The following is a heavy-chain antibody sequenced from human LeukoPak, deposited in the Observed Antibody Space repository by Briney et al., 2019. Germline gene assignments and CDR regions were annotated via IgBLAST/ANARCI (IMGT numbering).Heavy chain of an antibody. D-gene: IGHD2-2*01. V-gene: IGHV3-7*01. CDR1: GFTFSSHW. CDR3: ARVLSAAIYFQYYYYMDV. Sequence: GGSLRLSCAASGFTFSSHWMSWVRQAPGKGLEWVANIKKDGSEKYYVDAVKGRFTISRDNAKTSLYLQMNSLRAEDTAVYYCARVLSAAIYFQYYYYMDVWGKGTTVTISS. CDR2: IKKDGSEK. J-gene: IGHJ6*03.